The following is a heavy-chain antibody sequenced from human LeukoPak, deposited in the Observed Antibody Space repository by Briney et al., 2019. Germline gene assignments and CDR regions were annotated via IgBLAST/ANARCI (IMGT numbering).Heavy chain of an antibody. CDR3: AKDSIRGYNASERGDY. CDR1: GFTFSSYA. D-gene: IGHD5-12*01. Sequence: GGSLRLSCAASGFTFSSYAMSWVRQAPGKGLEWVSAISGSAPTTYYAGSVRGRFTISRDNSKNTLYLQMNSLRAEVTAVYYCAKDSIRGYNASERGDYWGQGTLVTVSS. V-gene: IGHV3-23*01. J-gene: IGHJ4*02. CDR2: ISGSAPTT.